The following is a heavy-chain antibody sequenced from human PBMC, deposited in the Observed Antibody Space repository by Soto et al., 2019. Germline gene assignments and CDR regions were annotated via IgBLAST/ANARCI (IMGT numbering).Heavy chain of an antibody. CDR3: ARDFVDIVATPHGY. J-gene: IGHJ4*02. CDR1: GYTFTSYG. CDR2: ISAYNGNT. V-gene: IGHV1-18*01. Sequence: QVQLVQSGAEVKKPGASVKVSCKASGYTFTSYGISWVRQAPGQGLEWMGWISAYNGNTNYAQKLQGRVTRTTDTXXSTADRERRSLRSDDTAVYYCARDFVDIVATPHGYWGQGTLVTVSS. D-gene: IGHD5-12*01.